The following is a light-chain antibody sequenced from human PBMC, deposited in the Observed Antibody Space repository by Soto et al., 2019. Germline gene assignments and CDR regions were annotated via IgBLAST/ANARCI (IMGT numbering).Light chain of an antibody. J-gene: IGLJ2*01. Sequence: QSALTQPASVSGSPGQSITISCPGTSSDIGGNNYVSWYQQHPGKAPKLMIYDVTNRPSGVSNRFSGSKSGNTASLTISGLQAEDEADYYCSSYTTSSTLFGGGTKVTVL. V-gene: IGLV2-14*03. CDR1: SSDIGGNNY. CDR3: SSYTTSSTL. CDR2: DVT.